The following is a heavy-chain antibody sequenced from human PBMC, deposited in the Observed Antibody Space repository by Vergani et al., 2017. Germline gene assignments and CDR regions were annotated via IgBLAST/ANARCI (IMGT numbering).Heavy chain of an antibody. CDR1: GYTFTNYP. CDR2: INTNSGNP. V-gene: IGHV7-4-1*02. D-gene: IGHD6-19*01. Sequence: QVPLLQSGSELKKPGASVRISCEASGYTFTNYPLIWVRHAPGQGLEFMGWINTNSGNPTYAPGFTGRFVFSLDTSVSTAYLQISGLKAEDSAVYYCARGRQWRLTEYLYGMDVWGQGTTVTVSS. J-gene: IGHJ6*02. CDR3: ARGRQWRLTEYLYGMDV.